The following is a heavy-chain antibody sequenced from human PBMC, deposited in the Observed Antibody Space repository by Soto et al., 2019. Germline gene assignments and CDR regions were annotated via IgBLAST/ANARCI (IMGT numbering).Heavy chain of an antibody. V-gene: IGHV3-30*04. Sequence: QVQLVESGGGVIQPGRSLRLSCAASGFNFTNYAMYWVRQAPGKGLEWVAAVSYDGSKEDYADSVKGRFTISRDNSKNTWYLQMNSLRGEATAVLYCARDWAATSDYYYGMDVWGHGTTVTVSS. CDR1: GFNFTNYA. D-gene: IGHD4-17*01. J-gene: IGHJ6*02. CDR2: VSYDGSKE. CDR3: ARDWAATSDYYYGMDV.